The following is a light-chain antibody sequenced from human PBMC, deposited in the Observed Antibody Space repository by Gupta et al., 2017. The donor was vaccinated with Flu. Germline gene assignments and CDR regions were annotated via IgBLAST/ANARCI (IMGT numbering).Light chain of an antibody. CDR1: ESIGSN. CDR2: GAS. CDR3: QQYNNWPPYT. J-gene: IGKJ1*01. V-gene: IGKV3-15*01. Sequence: ETTMTQSPATLSGSPGERATLSCRASESIGSNLAWYQQKPGQAPRLLISGASTRATGVPARFSGSGYGTEFTLTISSLQSEDFPLYYCQQYNNWPPYTFGQGTKVEI.